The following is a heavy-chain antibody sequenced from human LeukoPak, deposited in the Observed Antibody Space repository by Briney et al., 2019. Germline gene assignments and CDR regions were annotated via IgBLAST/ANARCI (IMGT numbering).Heavy chain of an antibody. D-gene: IGHD1-26*01. V-gene: IGHV3-53*01. CDR3: AAVGSSIY. Sequence: GGSLRPSCAVSGLTVSSNYMTWVRQPPGKGLEWVSVIYSGGTIYYADSVKGRFTISRDNSKNTLFLQMNSLRAEDTAAYYCAAVGSSIYWGQGTLVTVSS. CDR2: IYSGGTI. J-gene: IGHJ4*02. CDR1: GLTVSSNY.